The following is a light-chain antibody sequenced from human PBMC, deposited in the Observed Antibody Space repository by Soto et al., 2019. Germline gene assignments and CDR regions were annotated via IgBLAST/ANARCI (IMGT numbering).Light chain of an antibody. J-gene: IGLJ1*01. CDR3: SSYADSNNLGV. CDR2: EVS. Sequence: QSVLTQPPSASGSPGQSVTISCTGTSSDVGGYNYVSWYQQHPGKAPKLMIYEVSTRPSGVPDRFSGYKSGNTASLTVSGLQAEDEADYYCSSYADSNNLGVFGTGTKVTVL. V-gene: IGLV2-8*01. CDR1: SSDVGGYNY.